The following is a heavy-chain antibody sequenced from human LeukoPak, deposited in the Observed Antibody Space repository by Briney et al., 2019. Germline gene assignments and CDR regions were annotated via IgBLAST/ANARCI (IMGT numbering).Heavy chain of an antibody. J-gene: IGHJ4*02. CDR3: ARHAPSDTTGWYYFDY. CDR2: IYYSGST. V-gene: IGHV4-59*08. Sequence: SETLSLTCTVSGGSISTYYWSWIRQLPGKGLEWIGYIYYSGSTAYNPSLKSRVTISVDTSKSQFSLKLSSVTAADTAVYYCARHAPSDTTGWYYFDYWGRGTLVTVSS. D-gene: IGHD6-19*01. CDR1: GGSISTYY.